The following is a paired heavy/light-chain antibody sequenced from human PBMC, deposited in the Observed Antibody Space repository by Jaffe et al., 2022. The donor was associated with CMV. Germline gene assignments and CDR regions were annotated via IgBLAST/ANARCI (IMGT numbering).Light chain of an antibody. CDR2: YDD. CDR3: QVWDSSSDHVV. Sequence: SYVLTQPPSMSVAPGKTARISCGGNNVGGKSVHWYQQKPGQAPVLVISYDDDRPSGIPERFSGSNSGNAATLTISRVEADDEADYYCQVWDSSSDHVVFGGGTKLTVL. J-gene: IGLJ3*02. CDR1: NVGGKS. V-gene: IGLV3-21*04.
Heavy chain of an antibody. D-gene: IGHD3-16*01. V-gene: IGHV3-23*04. CDR3: AKCGLVSWDDYFSYYFDH. CDR1: GFTFSRSA. J-gene: IGHJ4*01. Sequence: EVQVVESGGGLVQPGGSLRLSCAASGFTFSRSAMAWVRRAPGKGLEWVAIIAPTGSDTYYADSVKGRFTLSRDNSKNTLFLQMSSLRAEDTGVYFCAKCGLVSWDDYFSYYFDHWGQGALVTVSP. CDR2: IAPTGSDT.